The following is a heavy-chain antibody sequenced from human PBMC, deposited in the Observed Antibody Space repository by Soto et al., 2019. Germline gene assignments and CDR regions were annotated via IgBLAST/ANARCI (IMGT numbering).Heavy chain of an antibody. V-gene: IGHV4-59*01. CDR2: IYYTGST. CDR1: GGSITSYF. J-gene: IGHJ1*01. Sequence: PSETLSLTCTVSGGSITSYFWSWIRQSPGKGLEWIGYIYYTGSTNYNPSLKSRVTMSVDTSKNQISLKLRSVTAADTAVYYCARWAYCGGDCYRAEYFQHWGQGTLVTVS. CDR3: ARWAYCGGDCYRAEYFQH. D-gene: IGHD2-21*02.